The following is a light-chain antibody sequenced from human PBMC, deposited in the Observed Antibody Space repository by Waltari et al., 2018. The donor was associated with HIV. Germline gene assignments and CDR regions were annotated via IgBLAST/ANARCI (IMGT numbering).Light chain of an antibody. CDR3: KTRDRSGNLYV. V-gene: IGLV3-19*01. CDR2: GRN. CDR1: NLRTYY. J-gene: IGLJ1*01. Sequence: SSELTQDPAVSVALGQTVKITCQGDNLRTYYASCYQQKPGQAPVLVSYGRNRRPSEIPDRFSSSACRNPASLIITGAQAEDEAEYYCKTRDRSGNLYVFGTGTTVTVL.